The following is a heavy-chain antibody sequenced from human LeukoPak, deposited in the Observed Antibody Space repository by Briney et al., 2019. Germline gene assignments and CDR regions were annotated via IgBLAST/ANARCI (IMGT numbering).Heavy chain of an antibody. Sequence: SETLSLTCSVSGGHIDSVYWNWIRQPPGKGLEWIGYIDNSGSTKYNPSLQSRITMSRDTSKKQFSLKLTSVTAADTAMYYCASGAGWLIDNWGQGTLVSVAS. CDR2: IDNSGST. CDR3: ASGAGWLIDN. V-gene: IGHV4-4*08. CDR1: GGHIDSVY. J-gene: IGHJ4*02. D-gene: IGHD6-19*01.